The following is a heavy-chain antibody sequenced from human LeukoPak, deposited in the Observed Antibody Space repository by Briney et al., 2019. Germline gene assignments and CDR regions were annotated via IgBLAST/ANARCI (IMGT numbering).Heavy chain of an antibody. V-gene: IGHV1-18*01. Sequence: GASVKVSCKASGYTFTSYGISWVRQAPGQGLEWMGWISAYNGNTNYAQKFQGRVTITADESTSTAYMELSSLRSEDTAVYYCARCGGSSSSCLYYYYMDVWGKGTTVTVSS. J-gene: IGHJ6*03. CDR3: ARCGGSSSSCLYYYYMDV. D-gene: IGHD6-13*01. CDR2: ISAYNGNT. CDR1: GYTFTSYG.